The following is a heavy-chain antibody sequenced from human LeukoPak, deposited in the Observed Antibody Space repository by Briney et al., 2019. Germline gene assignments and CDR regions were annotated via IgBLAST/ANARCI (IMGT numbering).Heavy chain of an antibody. CDR1: GFSLSRYW. Sequence: GGSLRLSCAASGFSLSRYWMNWVRQAPGKGLEWVSSISPKSDFIYYSDSVRGRFTISRDNAENSLYLQMNSLRAEDTAVYYCARADCSSSTCYLRRSWFDPWGQGTLVTVSS. V-gene: IGHV3-21*01. CDR3: ARADCSSSTCYLRRSWFDP. D-gene: IGHD2-2*01. J-gene: IGHJ5*02. CDR2: ISPKSDFI.